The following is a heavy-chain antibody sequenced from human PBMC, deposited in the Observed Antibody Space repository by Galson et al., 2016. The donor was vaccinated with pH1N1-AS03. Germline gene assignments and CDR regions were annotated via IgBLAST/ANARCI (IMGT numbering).Heavy chain of an antibody. CDR3: ARHASPTILSYHFDS. V-gene: IGHV5-51*01. J-gene: IGHJ4*02. CDR1: GYLFTNYW. D-gene: IGHD1-26*01. CDR2: IYPSDSDA. Sequence: QSGAEVKQPGESLKISCKASGYLFTNYWIAWVRQMPEKGLEWMGIIYPSDSDARYSPSFQGQVTFSADKSTSTAYLHLTTLKAADSAIYYCARHASPTILSYHFDSWGRGTLVTVSS.